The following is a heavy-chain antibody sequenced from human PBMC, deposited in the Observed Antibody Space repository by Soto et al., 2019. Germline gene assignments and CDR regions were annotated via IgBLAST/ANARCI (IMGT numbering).Heavy chain of an antibody. V-gene: IGHV1-18*01. J-gene: IGHJ6*02. CDR3: AREGDVPYYYSGMDV. D-gene: IGHD2-21*02. CDR1: GYTFTSYG. CDR2: ISGYNGKT. Sequence: QVQLVQSGGEVRKPGASVTVSCKASGYTFTSYGISWVRQAPGQGLEWMGWISGYNGKTNYAQKVQDRVTMTTDTSXSTVYLELRSLIFDDTAVYYCAREGDVPYYYSGMDVWGQGTTVTVSS.